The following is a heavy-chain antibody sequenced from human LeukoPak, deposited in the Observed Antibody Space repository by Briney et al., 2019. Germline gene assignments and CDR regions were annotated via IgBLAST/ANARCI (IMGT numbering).Heavy chain of an antibody. CDR3: TRVFVGDEYSSSGY. Sequence: PRGSLSLSCAASGFTFSRYYMHWIRQAPGKGLVLVSRINSDGSSTTYADSVKGRFTISRDNAKNTLYLQMNSLKVEDTAVYYCTRVFVGDEYSSSGYWGQGTLVTVSS. J-gene: IGHJ4*02. D-gene: IGHD6-13*01. CDR1: GFTFSRYY. V-gene: IGHV3-74*01. CDR2: INSDGSST.